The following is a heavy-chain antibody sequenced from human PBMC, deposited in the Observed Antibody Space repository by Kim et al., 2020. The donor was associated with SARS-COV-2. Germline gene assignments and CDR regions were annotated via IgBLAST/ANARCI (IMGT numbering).Heavy chain of an antibody. CDR2: ISGSGGST. CDR1: GFTFSSYA. CDR3: AKDTEVVVVIGTYDY. J-gene: IGHJ4*02. Sequence: GGSLRLSCAAPGFTFSSYAMSWVRQAPGKGLEWVSAISGSGGSTYYADSVKGRFTISRDNSKNTLYLQMNSLRAEDTAVYYCAKDTEVVVVIGTYDYWGQGTLVTVSS. D-gene: IGHD3-22*01. V-gene: IGHV3-23*01.